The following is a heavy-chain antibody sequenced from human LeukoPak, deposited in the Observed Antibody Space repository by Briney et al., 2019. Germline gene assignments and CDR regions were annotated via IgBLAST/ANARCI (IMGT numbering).Heavy chain of an antibody. D-gene: IGHD3-22*01. CDR3: TSFSGYYFYFDY. CDR1: GSTFSSYS. CDR2: ISSSSSTI. J-gene: IGHJ4*02. Sequence: GGSLRLSCAASGSTFSSYSMNWVRQAPGKGLEWVSYISSSSSTIYYADSVKGRFTISRDNAKNSLFLQMNSLRAEDTAVYYCTSFSGYYFYFDYWGQGTLVTVSS. V-gene: IGHV3-48*04.